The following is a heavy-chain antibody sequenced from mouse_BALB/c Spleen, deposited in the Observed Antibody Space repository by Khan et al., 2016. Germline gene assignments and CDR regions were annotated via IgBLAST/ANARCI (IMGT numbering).Heavy chain of an antibody. CDR2: ISYSGST. Sequence: EVQLQESGPGLVKPSQSLSLTCTVTGYSITSDYAWNWIRQFPGNRLEWMGYISYSGSTSYNPSLKSRISITRDTSKNQFFLQLNSVTSEDTATDYYARSDYGDKDAMDYWGQGTSVTVSS. J-gene: IGHJ4*01. CDR3: ARSDYGDKDAMDY. V-gene: IGHV3-2*02. CDR1: GYSITSDYA. D-gene: IGHD1-1*01.